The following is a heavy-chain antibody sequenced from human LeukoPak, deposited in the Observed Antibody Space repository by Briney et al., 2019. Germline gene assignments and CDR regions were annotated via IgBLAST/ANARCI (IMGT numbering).Heavy chain of an antibody. CDR3: ATAAPDYYYDSSGCQN. CDR1: GFTFSSYG. Sequence: GGSLRLSCAASGFTFSSYGLHWVRQAPGKGLEWVAVISYDGSNKYYADSVKGRFTISRDNSKNTLYLQMNSLRAEDTAVYYCATAAPDYYYDSSGCQNWGQGTLVTVSS. J-gene: IGHJ4*02. V-gene: IGHV3-30*03. CDR2: ISYDGSNK. D-gene: IGHD3-22*01.